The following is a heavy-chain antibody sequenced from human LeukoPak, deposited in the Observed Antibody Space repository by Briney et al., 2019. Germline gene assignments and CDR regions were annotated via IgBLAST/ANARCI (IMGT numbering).Heavy chain of an antibody. CDR3: ARVLKVAATLYYYYYYYMDV. D-gene: IGHD2-15*01. CDR1: GFTVSSNY. J-gene: IGHJ6*03. V-gene: IGHV3-53*01. CDR2: IYSGGST. Sequence: GGSLRLSRAASGFTVSSNYMRWVRQAPGKGLEWVSVIYSGGSTYYADSVKGRFTISRDNSKNTLYLQMNSLRAQDMAVYYCARVLKVAATLYYYYYYYMDVWGKGTTVTVSS.